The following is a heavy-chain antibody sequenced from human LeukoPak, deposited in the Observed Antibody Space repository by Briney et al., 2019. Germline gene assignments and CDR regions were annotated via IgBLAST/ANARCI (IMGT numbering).Heavy chain of an antibody. V-gene: IGHV3-23*01. D-gene: IGHD6-19*01. CDR1: GFTFPSNT. Sequence: PGGSLRLSCAASGFTFPSNTMSWVRQAPGKGLECVSFIRDGGDNSYYADSVKGRFTISRDNSKNMLYLQMNSLRAEDTAIYYCAKGSGSASARLDFWSQGTLVTVSS. CDR3: AKGSGSASARLDF. J-gene: IGHJ4*02. CDR2: IRDGGDNS.